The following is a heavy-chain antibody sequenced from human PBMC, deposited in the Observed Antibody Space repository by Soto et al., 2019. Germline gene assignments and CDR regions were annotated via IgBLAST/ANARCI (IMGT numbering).Heavy chain of an antibody. D-gene: IGHD3-22*01. CDR2: IYYSGST. Sequence: SETLSLTCTVSGGSISSYYWSWIRQPPGKGLEWIGYIYYSGSTNYNPSLKSRVTISVDTSKNQFSLKLSSVTAADTAVYYCARGDYYYDSSGYYDAFDIWGQGTMVTVSS. CDR1: GGSISSYY. J-gene: IGHJ3*02. CDR3: ARGDYYYDSSGYYDAFDI. V-gene: IGHV4-59*01.